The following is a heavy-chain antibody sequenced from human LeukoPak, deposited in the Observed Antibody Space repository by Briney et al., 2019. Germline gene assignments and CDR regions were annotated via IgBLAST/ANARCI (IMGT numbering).Heavy chain of an antibody. D-gene: IGHD3-22*01. CDR2: ISGSGGST. Sequence: PGGSLRLSCAASGFTFSSYAMSWVRQAPGKGLEWVSAISGSGGSTYYADSVKGRFTISRDNSKNTLYLQMNSLRAEDTAVYYCAKDSTFYYDSSGYHPTGAFDIWGQGTMVTVSS. CDR3: AKDSTFYYDSSGYHPTGAFDI. V-gene: IGHV3-23*01. CDR1: GFTFSSYA. J-gene: IGHJ3*02.